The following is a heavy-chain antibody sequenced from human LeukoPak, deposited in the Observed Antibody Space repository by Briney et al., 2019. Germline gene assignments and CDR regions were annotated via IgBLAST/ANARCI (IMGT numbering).Heavy chain of an antibody. CDR3: ASSPYYYGSGSYYNYYYYYGMDV. J-gene: IGHJ6*02. Sequence: SETLSLTCTVSGGSISSYYWSWIRQPPGKGLEWIGYIYYSGSTYYNPSLKSRVTISVDTSKNQFSLKLSSVTAADTAVYYCASSPYYYGSGSYYNYYYYYGMDVWGQGTTVTVSS. V-gene: IGHV4-59*06. D-gene: IGHD3-10*01. CDR1: GGSISSYY. CDR2: IYYSGST.